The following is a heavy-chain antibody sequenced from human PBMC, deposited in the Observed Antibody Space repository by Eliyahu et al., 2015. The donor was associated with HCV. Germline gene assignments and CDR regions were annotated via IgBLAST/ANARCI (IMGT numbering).Heavy chain of an antibody. Sequence: EERLVESGGDLVQPGGSLRLSCAASGFTLSSFWXHWVXXVPXXGLLGVSVIEKDGSDTRYAXSVKXRFTISRDNAKNTLYLQMNSLRVEDTGIYYCARVQLLSDDVFNIWGQGTIVTVSS. CDR2: IEKDGSDT. V-gene: IGHV3-74*01. J-gene: IGHJ3*02. CDR1: GFTLSSFW. CDR3: ARVQLLSDDVFNI.